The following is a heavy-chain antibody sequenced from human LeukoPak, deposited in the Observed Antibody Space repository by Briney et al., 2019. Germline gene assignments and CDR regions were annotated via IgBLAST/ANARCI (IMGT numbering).Heavy chain of an antibody. CDR3: ARDLEGDWFDP. Sequence: GGSLRLSCAASGFTFSSYWMHWVRQAPGKGLVWVSRISSDGSSTSYADSVKGRFTISRDNAKNTLYLQMNSLRAEDTAVYYCARDLEGDWFDPWGQGTLVTVSS. V-gene: IGHV3-74*01. J-gene: IGHJ5*02. CDR1: GFTFSSYW. D-gene: IGHD1-1*01. CDR2: ISSDGSST.